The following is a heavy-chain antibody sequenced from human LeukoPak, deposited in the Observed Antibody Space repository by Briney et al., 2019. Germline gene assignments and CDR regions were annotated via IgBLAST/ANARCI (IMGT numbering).Heavy chain of an antibody. CDR3: ARRGPTSNYFDP. J-gene: IGHJ5*02. Sequence: GESLKISCKGSGYDFSTYWIAWLRQMPGKGLEWMGIIYPGDSDTRYSPSFQGQVTISADKSISTAYLQWSSVKASDTPIYYCARRGPTSNYFDPWGQGTLVIVSS. V-gene: IGHV5-51*01. CDR2: IYPGDSDT. D-gene: IGHD1-7*01. CDR1: GYDFSTYW.